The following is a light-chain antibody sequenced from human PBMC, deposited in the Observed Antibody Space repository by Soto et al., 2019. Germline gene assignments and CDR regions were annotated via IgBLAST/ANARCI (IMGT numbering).Light chain of an antibody. Sequence: VMTQAPATLSVSPGERATLSCRASQTINNNVAWYQLKDGQVPRLVIYGASTRATDIPARFSGSGSGTEFTLTISSLQSEDFAEYHCQQDYDLVTFGGGTKVEIK. J-gene: IGKJ4*01. CDR2: GAS. V-gene: IGKV3-15*01. CDR1: QTINNN. CDR3: QQDYDLVT.